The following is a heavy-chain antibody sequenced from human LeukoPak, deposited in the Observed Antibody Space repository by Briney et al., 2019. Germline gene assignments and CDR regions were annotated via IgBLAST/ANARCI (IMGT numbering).Heavy chain of an antibody. Sequence: KPGGSLTLSCAASGFRFSGYSMNWVRQAPGEGLEWVSCISSSSTHIFYADSVRGRFAISRDNAKNSLYLQMNSLRAEDTAVYYCVRENHGSFDYWGQGSLVTVSS. J-gene: IGHJ4*02. D-gene: IGHD1-14*01. CDR2: ISSSSTHI. CDR3: VRENHGSFDY. V-gene: IGHV3-21*01. CDR1: GFRFSGYS.